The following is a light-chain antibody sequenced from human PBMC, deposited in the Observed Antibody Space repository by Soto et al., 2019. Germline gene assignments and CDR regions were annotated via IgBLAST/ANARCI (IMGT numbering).Light chain of an antibody. CDR3: QQFNDFPLS. CDR1: QAISSA. V-gene: IGKV1D-13*01. Sequence: IQLTQSPSSLSASVGDRVTITCRAGQAISSALAWYQQKPGKAPKLLLYDASSLDAGVPSRFSGSGSGTDFTLSITSLRPEDFATYYCQQFNDFPLSVGGGTKVQIK. CDR2: DAS. J-gene: IGKJ4*01.